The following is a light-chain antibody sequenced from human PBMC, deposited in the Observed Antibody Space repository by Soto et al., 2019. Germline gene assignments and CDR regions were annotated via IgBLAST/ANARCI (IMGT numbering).Light chain of an antibody. CDR3: QQYNSYS. Sequence: DIQMTQSPSTLSASVGDRVTITCRASQSISSWLAWYQQKPGKAPKLLIYDASSLESGVPSRFSGGGSGTEFTLTISSLQPDDFATYYCQQYNSYSFGQGTTLEIK. CDR2: DAS. J-gene: IGKJ2*01. CDR1: QSISSW. V-gene: IGKV1-5*01.